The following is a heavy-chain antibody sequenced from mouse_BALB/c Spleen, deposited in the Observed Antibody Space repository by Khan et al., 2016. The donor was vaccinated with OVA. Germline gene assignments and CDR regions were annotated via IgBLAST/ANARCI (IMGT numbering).Heavy chain of an antibody. CDR3: GRDGNYFDH. CDR1: GYSITSGYS. J-gene: IGHJ2*01. D-gene: IGHD1-1*01. V-gene: IGHV3-1*02. Sequence: EVKLLESGPDLVKPSQSLSLTCTVTGYSITSGYSWHWIRQFPGNKLEWMGYIYYSGSTNYNPALKSRISISRDTSKNQFFLQLNSVTTEDTATDYCGRDGNYFDHWGQGTILTVSS. CDR2: IYYSGST.